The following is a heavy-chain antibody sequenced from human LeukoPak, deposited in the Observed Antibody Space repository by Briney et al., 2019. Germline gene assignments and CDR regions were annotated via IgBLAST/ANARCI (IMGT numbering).Heavy chain of an antibody. J-gene: IGHJ4*02. CDR2: IYYSGST. CDR3: ARDTYATAFDY. Sequence: SETLSLTCTVSDDSITMYYWTWIRQPPGKGLEWIGYIYYSGSTNYNPSLKSRVNISVDKSKNLFSLKLSSVTAADTAVYYCARDTYATAFDYWGQGTLVTVSS. V-gene: IGHV4-59*01. CDR1: DDSITMYY. D-gene: IGHD2-2*01.